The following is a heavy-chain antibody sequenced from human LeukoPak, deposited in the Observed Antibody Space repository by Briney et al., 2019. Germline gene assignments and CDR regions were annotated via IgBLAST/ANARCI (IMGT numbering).Heavy chain of an antibody. CDR1: GGSISSYY. Sequence: SETLSPTCTVSGGSISSYYWSWIRQPPGKGLEWIGYIYYSGSTNYNPSLKSRVTISVDTSKNQFSLKLSSVTAADTAVYYCARTKYSYGPYGPTLWFDPWGQGTLVTVSS. CDR2: IYYSGST. J-gene: IGHJ5*02. CDR3: ARTKYSYGPYGPTLWFDP. D-gene: IGHD5-18*01. V-gene: IGHV4-59*01.